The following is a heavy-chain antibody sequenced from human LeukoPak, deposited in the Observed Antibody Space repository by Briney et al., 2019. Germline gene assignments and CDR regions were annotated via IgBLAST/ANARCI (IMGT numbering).Heavy chain of an antibody. CDR2: IYTSGST. D-gene: IGHD1-20*01. Sequence: SETLSLTCTVSGGSISSYYWSWIRQPAGKGLEWIGRIYTSGSTNYNPSLKSRVTISVDTSKNQFSLNLTSVTAADTAVYYCARNVAYNWKDFDPWGQGTLVTVSS. V-gene: IGHV4-4*07. CDR1: GGSISSYY. J-gene: IGHJ5*02. CDR3: ARNVAYNWKDFDP.